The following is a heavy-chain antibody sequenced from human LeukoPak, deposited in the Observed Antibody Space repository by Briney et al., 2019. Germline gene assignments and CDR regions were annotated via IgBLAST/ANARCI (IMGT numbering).Heavy chain of an antibody. Sequence: GGSLRLSCAASGFTFSSYSVNWVRQAPGKGLEWVSSISSSSSYIYYADSVKGRFTISRDNAKNSLYLQMNSLRAEDTAVYYCAKGRYTSSWSAFDYWGQGTLVTVSS. CDR1: GFTFSSYS. V-gene: IGHV3-21*04. J-gene: IGHJ4*02. CDR2: ISSSSSYI. D-gene: IGHD6-13*01. CDR3: AKGRYTSSWSAFDY.